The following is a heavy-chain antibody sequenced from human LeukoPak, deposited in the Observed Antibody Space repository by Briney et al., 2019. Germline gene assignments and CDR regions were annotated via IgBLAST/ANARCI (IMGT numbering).Heavy chain of an antibody. Sequence: SGGSLRLSCTASGFMFRSYGMNWVRQAPGKGLEWVAFISDNAGDQYYGDTVRGRATVSRDNVRKALFLQIDSLRPEDTAVYCCVKDSEEMVPRGYLDYWGKGTLVTVSS. J-gene: IGHJ4*02. V-gene: IGHV3-30*02. D-gene: IGHD2-8*01. CDR3: VKDSEEMVPRGYLDY. CDR2: ISDNAGDQ. CDR1: GFMFRSYG.